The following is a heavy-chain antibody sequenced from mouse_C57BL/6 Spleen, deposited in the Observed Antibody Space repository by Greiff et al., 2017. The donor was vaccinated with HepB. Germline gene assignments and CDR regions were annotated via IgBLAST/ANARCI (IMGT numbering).Heavy chain of an antibody. D-gene: IGHD1-1*01. CDR2: IYPGNSDT. J-gene: IGHJ2*01. CDR1: GYTFTSYW. V-gene: IGHV1-5*01. CDR3: TPITTVVASFDY. Sequence: VQLQQSGTVLARPGASVKMSCKTSGYTFTSYWMHWVKQRPGQGLEWIGAIYPGNSDTSYNQKFKGKAKLTAVTSASTAYMELSSLTNEDSAVYYCTPITTVVASFDYWGQGTTLTVSS.